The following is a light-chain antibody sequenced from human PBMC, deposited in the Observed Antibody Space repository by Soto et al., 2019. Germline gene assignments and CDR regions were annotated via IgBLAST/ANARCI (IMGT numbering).Light chain of an antibody. J-gene: IGKJ2*01. CDR3: QPTYSTLYT. CDR2: DAS. CDR1: QSINKY. Sequence: DIQMTQSPSSLSASVGDRVTITCRASQSINKYLNWYQVKPGKAPKFLIYDASSLQSGLPSRFSGSGSVTDFTLTISSLQPEDFATYYCQPTYSTLYTFGQGTKLEI. V-gene: IGKV1-39*01.